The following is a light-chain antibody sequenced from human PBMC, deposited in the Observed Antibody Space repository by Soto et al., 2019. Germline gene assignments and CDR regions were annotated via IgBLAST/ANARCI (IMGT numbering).Light chain of an antibody. Sequence: SYELTQPPSVSVAPGKTARITCGGNNIGSKSVHWYQQKPGQAPVLVIYYDSDRPSGIPERFSGSNSGNTATLTISRVEAGDEADYYYQVWDSSSDHPSFGGGTKLTVL. CDR2: YDS. CDR1: NIGSKS. J-gene: IGLJ2*01. CDR3: QVWDSSSDHPS. V-gene: IGLV3-21*04.